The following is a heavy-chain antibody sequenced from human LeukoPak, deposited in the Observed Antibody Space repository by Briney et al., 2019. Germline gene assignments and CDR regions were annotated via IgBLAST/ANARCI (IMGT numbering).Heavy chain of an antibody. V-gene: IGHV1-69*01. D-gene: IGHD2-21*02. CDR3: ARSPHVDYCGGDCFIPRSFDY. CDR2: IIPIFGTA. J-gene: IGHJ4*02. CDR1: GGTFSSYA. Sequence: SVKVSCKASGGTFSSYAISWVRQAPGQGLEWMGGIIPIFGTANYAQKFQGRVTITADESTSTAYMELSSLRSEDTAVYYCARSPHVDYCGGDCFIPRSFDYWGQGTLVTVSS.